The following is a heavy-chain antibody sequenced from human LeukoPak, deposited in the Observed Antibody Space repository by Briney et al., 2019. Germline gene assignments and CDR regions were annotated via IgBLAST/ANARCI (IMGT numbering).Heavy chain of an antibody. CDR3: ASFGDILTQHSYYYYGMDV. J-gene: IGHJ6*02. CDR1: GYTFTSYA. CDR2: INTNTGNP. Sequence: ASVKVSCKASGYTFTSYAMNWVRQAPGQRLEWMGWINTNTGNPTYAQGFTGRFVFSLDTSVSTAYLQISSLKAEDTAVYYCASFGDILTQHSYYYYGMDVWGQGTTVTVSS. D-gene: IGHD3-9*01. V-gene: IGHV7-4-1*02.